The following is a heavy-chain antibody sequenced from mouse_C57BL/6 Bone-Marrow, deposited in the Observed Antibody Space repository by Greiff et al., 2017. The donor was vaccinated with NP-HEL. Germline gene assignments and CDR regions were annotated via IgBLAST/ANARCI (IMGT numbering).Heavy chain of an antibody. V-gene: IGHV1-55*01. J-gene: IGHJ3*01. CDR2: IYPGSGST. D-gene: IGHD3-2*02. CDR3: ARSSGYLVAY. CDR1: GYTFTSYW. Sequence: QVHVKQPGAELVKPGASVKMSCKASGYTFTSYWITWVKQRPGQGLEWIGDIYPGSGSTNYNEKFKSKATLTVDTSSSTAYMQLSSLTSEDSAVYYCARSSGYLVAYWGQGTLVTVSA.